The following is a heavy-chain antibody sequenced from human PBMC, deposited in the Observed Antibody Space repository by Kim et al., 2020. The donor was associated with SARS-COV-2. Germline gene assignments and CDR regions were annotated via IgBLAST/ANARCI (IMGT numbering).Heavy chain of an antibody. CDR3: ASGYLFDY. Sequence: RTNSNPALRRRVTISVDTAKNQFSLKLSSVTAADTAVYYCASGYLFDYWGQGTLVTVSS. J-gene: IGHJ4*02. CDR2: RT. V-gene: IGHV4-34*01.